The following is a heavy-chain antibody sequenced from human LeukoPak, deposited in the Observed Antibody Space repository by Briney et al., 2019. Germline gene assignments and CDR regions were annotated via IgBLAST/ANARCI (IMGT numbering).Heavy chain of an antibody. CDR3: AKDYDYTVSYFDY. Sequence: PGGSLRLSCAASGFTFSSYAMSWVRQAPGRGLEWVSAISGSGGSTYYADSVKGRFTISRDNSKNTLYLQMNSLRAEDTAVYYCAKDYDYTVSYFDYWGQGTLVTVSS. D-gene: IGHD3-16*01. J-gene: IGHJ4*02. CDR1: GFTFSSYA. CDR2: ISGSGGST. V-gene: IGHV3-23*01.